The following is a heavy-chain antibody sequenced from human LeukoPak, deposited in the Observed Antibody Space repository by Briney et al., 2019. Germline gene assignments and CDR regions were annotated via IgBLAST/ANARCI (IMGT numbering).Heavy chain of an antibody. J-gene: IGHJ4*02. Sequence: SSETLSLTCTVSGGSVSSGSSYWSWIRQPPGKGLEWIGYIYYSGSTNYNPSLKSRVTISVETSKNQFSLKLSSVTAADTAVYYCAREDYDILTGYTTLDYWGQGTLVTVSS. CDR2: IYYSGST. D-gene: IGHD3-9*01. CDR1: GGSVSSGSSY. V-gene: IGHV4-61*01. CDR3: AREDYDILTGYTTLDY.